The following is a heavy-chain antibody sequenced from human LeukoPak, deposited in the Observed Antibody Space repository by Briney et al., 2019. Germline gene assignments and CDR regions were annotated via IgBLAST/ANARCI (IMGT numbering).Heavy chain of an antibody. CDR1: GFTFSDYY. CDR3: ARLRGYSYGYADY. D-gene: IGHD5-18*01. J-gene: IGHJ4*02. CDR2: IDSSGGTI. V-gene: IGHV3-11*04. Sequence: GGSLRLSCAASGFTFSDYYMSWIRQAPGKGLEWVSYIDSSGGTIYYADSVKGRFTISRDNAKNSLYLQMNSLRAEDTAVNYCARLRGYSYGYADYWGQGTLVTVSS.